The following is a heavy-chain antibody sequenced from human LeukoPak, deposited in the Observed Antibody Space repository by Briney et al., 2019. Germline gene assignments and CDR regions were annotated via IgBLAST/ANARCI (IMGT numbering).Heavy chain of an antibody. Sequence: GASVKVSCKASGYTFTSYAIRWVRQAPGQRLEWMGWIDAGNGKTKYSQNFQGRVTITRDTSATTAYMDLSSLRSEDTAVYYCARARWTSTATTYYLDHWGQGTLVTVSS. CDR1: GYTFTSYA. J-gene: IGHJ4*02. D-gene: IGHD4-17*01. CDR2: IDAGNGKT. CDR3: ARARWTSTATTYYLDH. V-gene: IGHV1-3*01.